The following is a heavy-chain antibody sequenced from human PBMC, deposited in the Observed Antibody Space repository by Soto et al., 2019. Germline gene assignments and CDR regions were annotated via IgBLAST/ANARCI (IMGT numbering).Heavy chain of an antibody. V-gene: IGHV3-23*01. Sequence: GGSLRLSCTASGFTFSSYAMNWVRQAPGKGLEWVSGTSGSGGSTNYADSVKGRFTISRDNSKNTLYLQMNSLRAEDTALYYCAKGGWGYNYGYGDYWGQGTLVTVSS. J-gene: IGHJ4*02. CDR3: AKGGWGYNYGYGDY. CDR2: TSGSGGST. D-gene: IGHD5-18*01. CDR1: GFTFSSYA.